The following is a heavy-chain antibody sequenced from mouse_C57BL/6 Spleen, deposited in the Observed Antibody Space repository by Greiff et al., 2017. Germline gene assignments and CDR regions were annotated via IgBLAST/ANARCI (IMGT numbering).Heavy chain of an antibody. J-gene: IGHJ4*01. CDR1: GYTFTDYN. V-gene: IGHV1-22*01. D-gene: IGHD2-4*01. CDR3: AMYDYAYYAMDY. Sequence: DVQLQESGPELVKPGASVKMSCKASGYTFTDYNMHWVKQSHGKSLEWIGYINPNNGGTSYNQKFKGKATLTVNKSSSTAYMELRSLTSEDSAVXYCAMYDYAYYAMDYWGQGTSVTVSS. CDR2: INPNNGGT.